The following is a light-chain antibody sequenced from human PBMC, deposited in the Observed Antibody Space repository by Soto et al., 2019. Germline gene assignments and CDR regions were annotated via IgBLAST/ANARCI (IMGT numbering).Light chain of an antibody. J-gene: IGLJ1*01. V-gene: IGLV2-14*01. Sequence: QSVLTQPASVSVSPGQSITVSCTGTSSDVGRYNYVSWYQPYPGRAPKLIIYEVTNRPSGVSDRFSGSKSGNVASLTISGLQAADEADYYCGSYTSTYVRIFGTGTKVTVL. CDR2: EVT. CDR1: SSDVGRYNY. CDR3: GSYTSTYVRI.